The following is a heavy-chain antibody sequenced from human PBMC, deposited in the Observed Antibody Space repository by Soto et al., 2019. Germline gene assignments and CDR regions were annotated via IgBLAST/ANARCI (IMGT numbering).Heavy chain of an antibody. CDR3: AREGIAARRAYLGVRYGMDV. CDR1: GGSISSYY. V-gene: IGHV4-4*07. CDR2: IYTSGST. J-gene: IGHJ6*02. D-gene: IGHD6-6*01. Sequence: SETLSLTCTVSGGSISSYYWSWIRQPAGKGLEWIGRIYTSGSTNYNPSLKSRVTMSVDTSKNQFSLKLSSVTAADTAVYYCAREGIAARRAYLGVRYGMDVWGQGTTVTVSS.